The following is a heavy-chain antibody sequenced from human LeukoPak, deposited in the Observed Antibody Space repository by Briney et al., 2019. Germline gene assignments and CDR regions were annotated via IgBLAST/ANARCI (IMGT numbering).Heavy chain of an antibody. Sequence: SETLSLTCAVYGGSFSGYYWSWIRQPPRKGLEWIGEINHSGSTNYNPSLKSRVTISVDTSKNQFSLKLSSVTAADTAVYYCARGLGRIGPAGYRASRTNWFDPWGQGTLVTVSS. J-gene: IGHJ5*02. V-gene: IGHV4-34*01. D-gene: IGHD2-2*01. CDR1: GGSFSGYY. CDR3: ARGLGRIGPAGYRASRTNWFDP. CDR2: INHSGST.